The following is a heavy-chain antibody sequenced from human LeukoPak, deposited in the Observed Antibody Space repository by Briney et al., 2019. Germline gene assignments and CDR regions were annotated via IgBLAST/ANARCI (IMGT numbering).Heavy chain of an antibody. V-gene: IGHV3-23*01. CDR2: ISPSGDIT. Sequence: PGGSLRLSCAASGFTFSNHGMNWVRQAPGKGLEWVSGISPSGDITYYADSVKGRFTISRDNSKNTLFLQMNSLRAEDTAVYYCAKDSLLAVAGISSNAFDIWGQGTMVTVSS. J-gene: IGHJ3*02. CDR1: GFTFSNHG. D-gene: IGHD6-19*01. CDR3: AKDSLLAVAGISSNAFDI.